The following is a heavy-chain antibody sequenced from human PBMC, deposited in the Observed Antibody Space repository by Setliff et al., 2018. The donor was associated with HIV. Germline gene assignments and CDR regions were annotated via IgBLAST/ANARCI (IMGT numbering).Heavy chain of an antibody. Sequence: SETLSLTCTVSGDSVSRSNYYWAWIRQPPGKGLEWIGSIDYNEITYYNPSLKSRVTLSVDTPKNQFSLYLSSVTASDTAVYYCARLAASIAARRRFDYWGQGTLVTVSS. J-gene: IGHJ4*02. CDR2: IDYNEIT. D-gene: IGHD6-6*01. V-gene: IGHV4-39*01. CDR3: ARLAASIAARRRFDY. CDR1: GDSVSRSNYY.